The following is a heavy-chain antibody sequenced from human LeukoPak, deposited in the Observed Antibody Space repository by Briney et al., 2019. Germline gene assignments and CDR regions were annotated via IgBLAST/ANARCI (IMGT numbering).Heavy chain of an antibody. D-gene: IGHD3-3*01. CDR2: ITGSGGST. Sequence: GRSLRLSCAASGFTFSKYGLSWVRQAPGKGLEWVSGITGSGGSTYYADSVKGRFTISRDNSKNTLYLQMNSLRAEDTAIYYCARDERLLSFLKWGQGTLVTVSS. V-gene: IGHV3-23*01. J-gene: IGHJ4*02. CDR1: GFTFSKYG. CDR3: ARDERLLSFLK.